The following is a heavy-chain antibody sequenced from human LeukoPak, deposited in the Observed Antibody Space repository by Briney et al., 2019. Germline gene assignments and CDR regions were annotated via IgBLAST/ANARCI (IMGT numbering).Heavy chain of an antibody. CDR1: GFTFRNYY. V-gene: IGHV3-30-3*01. CDR2: ISLDGNNE. Sequence: GGSLRLSRAASGFTFRNYYMHWVRQAPGKGLEWVAVISLDGNNEYYADSVKGRFSLSRDNSMNTLYLQLNSLRAEDTAVYYCARIMVPAAINYFDYWGQGTLVTVSS. CDR3: ARIMVPAAINYFDY. J-gene: IGHJ4*02. D-gene: IGHD2-2*01.